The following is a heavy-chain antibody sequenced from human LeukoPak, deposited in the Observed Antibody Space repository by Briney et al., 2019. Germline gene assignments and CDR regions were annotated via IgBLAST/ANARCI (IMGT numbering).Heavy chain of an antibody. CDR3: ARDSRWGSGTSDAFDI. D-gene: IGHD3-10*01. V-gene: IGHV3-21*01. Sequence: GGSLRLSCAASGFTFSSYSMNWVRQAPGKGLEWVSSISSSSSYIYYADSVKGRFTISRDNAKNSLYLQMNSLRAEDTAVYYCARDSRWGSGTSDAFDIWGQGTMVTVSS. J-gene: IGHJ3*02. CDR1: GFTFSSYS. CDR2: ISSSSSYI.